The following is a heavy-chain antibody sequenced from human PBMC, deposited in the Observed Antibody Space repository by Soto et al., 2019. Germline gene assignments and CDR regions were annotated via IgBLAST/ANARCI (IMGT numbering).Heavy chain of an antibody. V-gene: IGHV4-34*01. Sequence: QVQLQQWGAGLLKPSETLSLTCAVYGGSFSGYYWSWIRQPPGQGLEWIGEINQSGSTNYNPSLKSRVTISVATSKNQFSLKLSSVTAADTAVYYCARSWLHLYYFDYWGQGTLVTVSS. CDR3: ARSWLHLYYFDY. CDR1: GGSFSGYY. D-gene: IGHD5-12*01. J-gene: IGHJ4*02. CDR2: INQSGST.